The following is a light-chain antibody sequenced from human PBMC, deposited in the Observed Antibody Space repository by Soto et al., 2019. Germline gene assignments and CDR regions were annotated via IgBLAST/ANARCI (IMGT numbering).Light chain of an antibody. CDR1: QSVSSN. V-gene: IGKV3-15*01. CDR3: QQYNNWKIT. J-gene: IGKJ5*01. Sequence: EIVLTQSPATLSVSPGERATLSCRASQSVSSNYLAWYQQKPGRAPRLLIFRASTRATGIPARFSGSGSGTEFTLTISSLQSEDFAVYYCQQYNNWKITFGQGTRLENK. CDR2: RAS.